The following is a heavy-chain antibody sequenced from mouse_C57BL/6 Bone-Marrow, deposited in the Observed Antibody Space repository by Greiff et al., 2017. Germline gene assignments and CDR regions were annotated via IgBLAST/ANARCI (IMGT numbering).Heavy chain of an antibody. J-gene: IGHJ3*01. V-gene: IGHV1-69*01. CDR2: IDPSDSYT. CDR1: GYTFTSYW. D-gene: IGHD1-1*01. Sequence: VQLQQPGAELVMPGASVKLSCKASGYTFTSYWMHWVKQRPAQGLEWIGEIDPSDSYTNYNQKFKGKSTLTVDKSSGTAYMQLSSLTSEDSAVYYCAREDYYDGSSSWFAYWGQGTLVTVSA. CDR3: AREDYYDGSSSWFAY.